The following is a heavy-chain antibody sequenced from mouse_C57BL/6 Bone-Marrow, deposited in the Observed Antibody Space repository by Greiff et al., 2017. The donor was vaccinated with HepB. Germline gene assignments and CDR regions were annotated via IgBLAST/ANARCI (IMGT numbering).Heavy chain of an antibody. D-gene: IGHD1-1*01. CDR3: ARGYGSSHY. J-gene: IGHJ2*01. CDR1: GYSITSGYY. Sequence: DVQLQESGPGLVKPSQSLSLTCSVTGYSITSGYYWNWIRQFPGNKLEWMGYISYDGSNNYNPSLKNRISITRDTSKNQFFLKLNSVTTEDTATYYCARGYGSSHYWGQGTTLTVSS. CDR2: ISYDGSN. V-gene: IGHV3-6*01.